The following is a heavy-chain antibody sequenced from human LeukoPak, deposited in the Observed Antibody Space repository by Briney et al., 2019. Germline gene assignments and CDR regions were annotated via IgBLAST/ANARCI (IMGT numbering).Heavy chain of an antibody. CDR1: GLNFSRYS. J-gene: IGHJ6*02. CDR2: INSYGSST. V-gene: IGHV3-74*01. D-gene: IGHD3-22*01. CDR3: ARGGYFYDSSGFPYYYGMDV. Sequence: GGSLRLSCAASGLNFSRYSMIWVRQAPGRGLEWVSCINSYGSSTSYADSVKGRFTISRDNAKNALYLQMNSLRVDDTAVYYCARGGYFYDSSGFPYYYGMDVWGQGTTVTVSS.